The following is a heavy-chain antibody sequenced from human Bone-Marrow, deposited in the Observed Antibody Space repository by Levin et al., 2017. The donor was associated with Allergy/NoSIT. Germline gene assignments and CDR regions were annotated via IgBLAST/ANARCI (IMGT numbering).Heavy chain of an antibody. V-gene: IGHV3-66*01. CDR1: GLPVTSNY. Sequence: PGGSLRLSCAASGLPVTSNYMTWVRQAPGKGLEWVSILYNVGGPYYADPVKGRFSISKDNSKNILYLQMTSLRADDTAVYYCAADHGRGYGSDGAFDYWGLGTLVSVSS. D-gene: IGHD3-10*01. J-gene: IGHJ4*02. CDR2: LYNVGGP. CDR3: AADHGRGYGSDGAFDY.